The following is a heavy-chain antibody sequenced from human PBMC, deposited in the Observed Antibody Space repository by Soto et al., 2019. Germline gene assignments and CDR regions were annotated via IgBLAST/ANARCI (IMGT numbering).Heavy chain of an antibody. CDR3: ARFAYRSGWNLDY. Sequence: SETLSLTCSVSGVSISSGADYWSWIRQRPGKGLEWIGSIYSSGSSSYNPALKSRLTISLDTSKNQFPLKLTSVTAADTAVYYCARFAYRSGWNLDYWGRGTLVTVSS. J-gene: IGHJ4*02. CDR2: IYSSGSS. V-gene: IGHV4-31*03. D-gene: IGHD6-19*01. CDR1: GVSISSGADY.